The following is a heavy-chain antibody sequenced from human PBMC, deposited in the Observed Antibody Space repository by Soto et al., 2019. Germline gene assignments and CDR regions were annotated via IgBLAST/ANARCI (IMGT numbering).Heavy chain of an antibody. CDR2: ISAYNGNT. CDR1: GYTFTSYG. CDR3: ARDPLYGSGSSIFDY. D-gene: IGHD3-10*01. Sequence: QVQLVQSGAEVKKPGASVKVSCKASGYTFTSYGISWVRQAPGQGLEWMGWISAYNGNTNYAQKLQGRVTMTTDTSXXTAYMELRSLRSDDTAVYYCARDPLYGSGSSIFDYWGQGTLVTVSS. J-gene: IGHJ4*02. V-gene: IGHV1-18*01.